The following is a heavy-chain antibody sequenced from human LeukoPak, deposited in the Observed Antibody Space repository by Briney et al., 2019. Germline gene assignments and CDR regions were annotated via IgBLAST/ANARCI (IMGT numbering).Heavy chain of an antibody. CDR2: ISGSGGST. J-gene: IGHJ4*02. Sequence: GGSLRLSCAASGFTFSSYAMSRVRQAPGKGLEWVSAISGSGGSTCYADSVKGRFTISRDNSKNTLYLQMNSLRAEDTAVYYCAKDLIVRYFDWGLPYWGQGTLVTVSS. D-gene: IGHD3-9*01. CDR3: AKDLIVRYFDWGLPY. CDR1: GFTFSSYA. V-gene: IGHV3-23*01.